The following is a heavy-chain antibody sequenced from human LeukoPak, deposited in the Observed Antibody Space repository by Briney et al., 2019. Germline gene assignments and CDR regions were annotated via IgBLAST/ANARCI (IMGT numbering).Heavy chain of an antibody. D-gene: IGHD5-12*01. Sequence: PGGSLRLSCAASGFTFNTYTMNWARQAPGKGLEWLSSLDSSGAYIFYADSVKGRFIISRDNSKNTLYLQMNSLRAEDTAVYYCARDYGGIVATPWQDYWGQGTLVTVSS. CDR2: LDSSGAYI. CDR1: GFTFNTYT. J-gene: IGHJ4*02. CDR3: ARDYGGIVATPWQDY. V-gene: IGHV3-21*01.